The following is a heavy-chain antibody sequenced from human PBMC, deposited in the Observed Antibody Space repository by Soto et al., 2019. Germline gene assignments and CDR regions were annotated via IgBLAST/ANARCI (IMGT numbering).Heavy chain of an antibody. CDR3: AKDGRGYGDRSDYFDY. Sequence: GGSLRLSCAASGFTFSSYAMSWVRQAPGKGLEWVSAISGSGGSTYYADSVKGRFTISRDNSKNTLYLQMNSLRAEDTAVYYCAKDGRGYGDRSDYFDYWGQGTLVTVSS. J-gene: IGHJ4*02. V-gene: IGHV3-23*01. CDR2: ISGSGGST. D-gene: IGHD4-17*01. CDR1: GFTFSSYA.